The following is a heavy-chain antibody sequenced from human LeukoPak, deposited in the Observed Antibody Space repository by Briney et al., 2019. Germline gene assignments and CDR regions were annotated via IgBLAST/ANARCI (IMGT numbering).Heavy chain of an antibody. D-gene: IGHD6-19*01. CDR2: INWNGGRT. CDR3: AKADGGQWPSSYYYYYMDV. CDR1: GFTFDDYG. J-gene: IGHJ6*03. Sequence: AGGSLRLSCAASGFTFDDYGMSWVRQGPGKGLEWVSGINWNGGRTGYADSVKGRFTISRDNSKNTLYLQMNSLRAEDTAVYYCAKADGGQWPSSYYYYYMDVWGKGTTVTVSS. V-gene: IGHV3-20*04.